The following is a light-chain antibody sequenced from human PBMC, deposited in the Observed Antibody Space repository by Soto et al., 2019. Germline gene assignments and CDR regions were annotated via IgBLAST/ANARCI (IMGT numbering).Light chain of an antibody. V-gene: IGKV3-20*01. CDR1: QSVSSSY. Sequence: EIVLTQSPGTLSLSPGERATLSCRSSQSVSSSYLAWYQHTPGQAPRLLIYDVSSRATGIPDRFSGSGSGTAFTLTISRLEPEDFAVYYCQQYGSSPSFGQGTKVEIK. CDR2: DVS. J-gene: IGKJ1*01. CDR3: QQYGSSPS.